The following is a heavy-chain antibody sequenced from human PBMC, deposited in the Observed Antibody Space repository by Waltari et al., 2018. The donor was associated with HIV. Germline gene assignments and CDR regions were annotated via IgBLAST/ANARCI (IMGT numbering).Heavy chain of an antibody. CDR3: ARDLLAKGYSSGYDY. CDR1: GFTFSSYS. J-gene: IGHJ4*02. V-gene: IGHV3-21*01. Sequence: EVQLVESGGGLVKPGGCLRLSCAASGFTFSSYSMNWVRQAPGKGLEWGSSIGSSSCYIYYADSVKGRFTNSRDNVKYSLYVQMNSRRAEDTAVYYCARDLLAKGYSSGYDYWGQGTLITVFS. CDR2: IGSSSCYI. D-gene: IGHD3-22*01.